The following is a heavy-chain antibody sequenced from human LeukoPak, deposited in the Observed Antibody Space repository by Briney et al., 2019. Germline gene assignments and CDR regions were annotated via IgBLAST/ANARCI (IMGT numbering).Heavy chain of an antibody. Sequence: PETLSLTCTVSGGSISSYYWSWIRQPAGKGLEWIGRIHTSGSTNYNASLKSRLTMSVDTPKNQFSLNLTSMTAADTAVYYCAREYGSSRIFDYWGKGTLVTVSS. CDR1: GGSISSYY. J-gene: IGHJ4*02. CDR2: IHTSGST. CDR3: AREYGSSRIFDY. D-gene: IGHD6-13*01. V-gene: IGHV4-4*07.